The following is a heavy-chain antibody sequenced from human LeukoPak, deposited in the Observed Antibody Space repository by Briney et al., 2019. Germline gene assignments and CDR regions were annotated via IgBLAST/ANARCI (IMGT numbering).Heavy chain of an antibody. CDR3: ARQGGEQGYFDS. D-gene: IGHD3-10*01. CDR1: GYRFTTYW. CDR2: IYLGDPET. V-gene: IGHV5-51*01. J-gene: IGHJ4*02. Sequence: GESLKISCKASGYRFTTYWIGWVRQMPGKGLEWMGFIYLGDPETRYSPSFQGQVAISADKSTSTAYLQWSSLKASDTAMYYCARQGGEQGYFDSWGQGTLVTVSS.